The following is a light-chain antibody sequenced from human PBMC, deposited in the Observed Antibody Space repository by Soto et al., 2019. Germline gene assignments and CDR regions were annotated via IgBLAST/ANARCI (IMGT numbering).Light chain of an antibody. J-gene: IGKJ5*01. Sequence: DIQMTQSPSSLSASVGDRVTITCRASQDISVYLAWYQQKPGKVPKLLIYSASTSQSGVPSRFSGSGSGTDFTLTSSSLPPEEVATYYCQKFNTAPLTFGQGTRLEIK. CDR1: QDISVY. CDR3: QKFNTAPLT. V-gene: IGKV1-27*01. CDR2: SAS.